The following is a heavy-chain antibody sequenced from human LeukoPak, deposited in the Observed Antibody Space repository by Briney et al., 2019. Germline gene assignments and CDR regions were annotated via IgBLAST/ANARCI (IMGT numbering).Heavy chain of an antibody. V-gene: IGHV3-15*01. D-gene: IGHD3-22*01. Sequence: PGGSLRLSCAASGFTFSNAWMNWVRQAPGKGLEWVGRIKRKTDGGTTDYAAPVKGRFTISRDDSKNTLFLQMNSLKTEDTAVYYCITRHYYDSDFDYWGQGTLVTVSS. CDR3: ITRHYYDSDFDY. CDR1: GFTFSNAW. CDR2: IKRKTDGGTT. J-gene: IGHJ4*02.